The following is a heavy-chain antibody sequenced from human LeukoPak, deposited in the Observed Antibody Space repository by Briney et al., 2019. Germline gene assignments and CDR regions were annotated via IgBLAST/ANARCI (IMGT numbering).Heavy chain of an antibody. D-gene: IGHD6-19*01. Sequence: SETLSLTCTVSGGSISSSSYYWGWIRQPPGKGLEWIGSIYYSGSTYYNPSLKSRVTISVDTSKNQFSLKLSSVTAADTAVYHCAREAGGIAVAGASPIDPWGQGTLVTVSS. CDR2: IYYSGST. J-gene: IGHJ5*02. CDR3: AREAGGIAVAGASPIDP. V-gene: IGHV4-39*07. CDR1: GGSISSSSYY.